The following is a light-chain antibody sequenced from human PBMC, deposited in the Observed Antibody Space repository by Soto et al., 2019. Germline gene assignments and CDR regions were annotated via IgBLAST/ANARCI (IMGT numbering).Light chain of an antibody. Sequence: QSALTQPRSVSGSPGQSVTISCTGTSSDVGGYNYVSWYQQHPGKAPKLMIYDVSNRPSGVPDRFSGSKSGNTASLTISGLQAEDEADYYCCSSVGSYTSVFGGGTKVTVL. CDR1: SSDVGGYNY. CDR3: CSSVGSYTSV. V-gene: IGLV2-11*01. CDR2: DVS. J-gene: IGLJ3*02.